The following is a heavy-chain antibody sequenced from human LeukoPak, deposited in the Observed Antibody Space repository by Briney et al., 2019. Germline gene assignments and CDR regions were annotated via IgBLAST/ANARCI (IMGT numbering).Heavy chain of an antibody. Sequence: QTGGSLRLSCAASGFTVSSNYMSWVRQAPGKGLEWVSVIYSGGSTYYADSVKGRFTISRDNSKNTLYLQMNSLRAEDTAVYYCAREVYGSGSSFDYWGQGTLVTVSS. D-gene: IGHD3-10*01. J-gene: IGHJ4*02. V-gene: IGHV3-53*01. CDR1: GFTVSSNY. CDR3: AREVYGSGSSFDY. CDR2: IYSGGST.